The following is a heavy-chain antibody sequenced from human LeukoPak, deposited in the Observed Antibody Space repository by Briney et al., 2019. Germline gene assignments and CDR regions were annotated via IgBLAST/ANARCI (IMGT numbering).Heavy chain of an antibody. Sequence: GGSLRLSCAASGFTFSSYEMNWVRQAPGKGLEWVSYISSSGSTIYYADSVKGRFTISRDNAKNSLYPQMNSLRAEDTAVYYCASLYCTNGVCYTNWFDPWGQGTLVTVSS. CDR3: ASLYCTNGVCYTNWFDP. D-gene: IGHD2-8*01. CDR2: ISSSGSTI. J-gene: IGHJ5*02. CDR1: GFTFSSYE. V-gene: IGHV3-48*03.